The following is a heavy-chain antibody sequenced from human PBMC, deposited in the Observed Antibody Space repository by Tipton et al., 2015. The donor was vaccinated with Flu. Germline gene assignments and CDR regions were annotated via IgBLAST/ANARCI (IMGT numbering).Heavy chain of an antibody. J-gene: IGHJ5*02. CDR2: IHYSGSP. Sequence: TLSLTYTVSGDSMRRDYFWGWIRQAPGKGLEWIGNIHYSGSPHYNPSLKSRVTISIDRSKNQFSLKLNSVTAADTAVYYCAKSLGPMNWFGPWGQGALVTVSS. D-gene: IGHD6-19*01. V-gene: IGHV4-38-2*02. CDR3: AKSLGPMNWFGP. CDR1: GDSMRRDYF.